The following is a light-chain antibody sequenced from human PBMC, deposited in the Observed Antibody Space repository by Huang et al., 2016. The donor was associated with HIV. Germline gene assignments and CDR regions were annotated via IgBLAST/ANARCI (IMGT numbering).Light chain of an antibody. V-gene: IGKV3-15*01. CDR3: QQHDNWPWT. CDR1: QSVSIN. CDR2: GPS. J-gene: IGKJ1*01. Sequence: EIVLTQSPATLSVSLGERATLSCRASQSVSINLAWYQQSLGQAPRLLIYGPSTRASGVPARFSGSGSGTDFTLTINSLQSEDFGVYYCQQHDNWPWTFGQGTKVENK.